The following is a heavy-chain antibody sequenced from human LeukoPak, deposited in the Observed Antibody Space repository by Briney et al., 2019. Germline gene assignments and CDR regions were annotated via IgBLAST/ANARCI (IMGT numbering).Heavy chain of an antibody. CDR3: ARGGYDLHDY. CDR2: IYYSGST. CDR1: GGSFSGYY. J-gene: IGHJ4*02. Sequence: PSETLSLTCAVYGGSFSGYYWSWIRQPPGKGLEWIGYIYYSGSTNYKPSLKSRVTISVDTSKNQFSLRLSSVTAADTAVYYCARGGYDLHDYWGQGTLVTVSS. V-gene: IGHV4-59*01. D-gene: IGHD3-3*01.